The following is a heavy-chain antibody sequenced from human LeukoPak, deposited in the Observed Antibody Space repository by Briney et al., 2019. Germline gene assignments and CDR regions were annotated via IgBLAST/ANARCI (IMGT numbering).Heavy chain of an antibody. CDR1: GYTFTSYG. Sequence: ASVKVSCKASGYTFTSYGISWVRQAPGQGLEWMGWISAYNGNTNYAQKLQGRVTMTTDTSTSTAYMELRSLRSDDTAVYYCARLYDYGDYASRYYFDYWGQGTLVTVSS. V-gene: IGHV1-18*01. CDR2: ISAYNGNT. CDR3: ARLYDYGDYASRYYFDY. J-gene: IGHJ4*02. D-gene: IGHD4-17*01.